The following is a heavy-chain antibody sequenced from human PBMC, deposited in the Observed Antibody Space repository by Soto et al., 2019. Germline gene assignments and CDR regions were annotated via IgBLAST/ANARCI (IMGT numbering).Heavy chain of an antibody. J-gene: IGHJ1*01. CDR3: ARLWRRPSDFQH. V-gene: IGHV4-39*01. Sequence: PSETLSLTCTVSGGSISSSSYYWGWIRQPPGKGLEWIGSIYYSGSTYYNPSLKSRVTISVDTSKNQFSLKLSSVTAADTAVYYCARLWRRPSDFQHWGQGTLVTVSS. CDR1: GGSISSSSYY. D-gene: IGHD2-21*01. CDR2: IYYSGST.